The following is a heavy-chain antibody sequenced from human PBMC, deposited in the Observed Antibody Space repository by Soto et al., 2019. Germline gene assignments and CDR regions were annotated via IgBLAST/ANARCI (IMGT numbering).Heavy chain of an antibody. J-gene: IGHJ4*02. V-gene: IGHV3-30*03. CDR3: ATEVHCGGGSCSWSEGFDY. CDR2: ISYEGSHT. Sequence: QVQLVESGGGVVQPGRSLRLSCAASGFIFSSYGMHRVRQAPGKGLEWVAVISYEGSHTYYADSVKGRFTITRDNSKNTRYLQMNSLRPEDTAVYYCATEVHCGGGSCSWSEGFDYWGQGTLLTVSS. D-gene: IGHD2-15*01. CDR1: GFIFSSYG.